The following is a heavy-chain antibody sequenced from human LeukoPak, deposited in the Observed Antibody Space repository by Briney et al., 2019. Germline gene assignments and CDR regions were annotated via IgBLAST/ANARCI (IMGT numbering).Heavy chain of an antibody. CDR3: ARDGYSYASDY. Sequence: QPGGSLRLSCAASGITFSGAWMHWVRQAPGKGLEWVAHINSDGTATWYVDSVKGRFTISRDNAKNSLYLQMNSLRAEDTAVYYCARDGYSYASDYWGQGTLVTVSS. D-gene: IGHD2-2*01. CDR2: INSDGTAT. J-gene: IGHJ4*02. V-gene: IGHV3-7*01. CDR1: GITFSGAW.